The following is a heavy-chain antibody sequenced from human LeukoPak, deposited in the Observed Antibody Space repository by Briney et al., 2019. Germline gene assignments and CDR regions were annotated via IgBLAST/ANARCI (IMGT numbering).Heavy chain of an antibody. CDR1: GYTFTSYG. J-gene: IGHJ5*02. CDR3: ARDRYLRAAAGNVWLDP. V-gene: IGHV1-18*01. CDR2: ISAYNGNT. Sequence: ASVKVSCKASGYTFTSYGISWVRQAPGQGLEWMGWISAYNGNTNYAQKLQGRVTMTTDTSTSTAYMELRSLRSDDTAVYYCARDRYLRAAAGNVWLDPWGQGTLVTVSS. D-gene: IGHD6-13*01.